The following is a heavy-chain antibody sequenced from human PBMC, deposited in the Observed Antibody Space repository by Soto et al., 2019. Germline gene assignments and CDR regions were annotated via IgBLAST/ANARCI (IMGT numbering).Heavy chain of an antibody. CDR2: IYYSGST. Sequence: SETLSLTCTVSGGSISSGDYYWIWIRHPPGKGLEWIGYIYYSGSTYYNPSLKSRVTISVDTSKNQFSLKLSSVTAADTAVYYCARERSHCSSTSCYPTARWFDPWGQGTLVTVSS. CDR1: GGSISSGDYY. V-gene: IGHV4-30-4*01. J-gene: IGHJ5*02. D-gene: IGHD2-2*01. CDR3: ARERSHCSSTSCYPTARWFDP.